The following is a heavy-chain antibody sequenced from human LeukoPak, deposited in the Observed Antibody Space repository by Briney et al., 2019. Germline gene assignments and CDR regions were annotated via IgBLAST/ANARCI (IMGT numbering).Heavy chain of an antibody. Sequence: GGSLRLSCAASGFIFSNFAMSWVRQAPGKGLEWVSTLSDSGVSKFYADSVKGRFTISRDDAKNSLYLQTNSLRAEDTAIYYCARTATDTGEFDYWGQGTLVTVSS. CDR3: ARTATDTGEFDY. V-gene: IGHV3-23*01. CDR1: GFIFSNFA. CDR2: LSDSGVSK. J-gene: IGHJ4*02. D-gene: IGHD6-13*01.